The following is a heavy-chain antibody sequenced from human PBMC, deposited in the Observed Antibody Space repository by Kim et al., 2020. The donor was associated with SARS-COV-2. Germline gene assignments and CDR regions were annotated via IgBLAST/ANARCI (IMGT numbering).Heavy chain of an antibody. CDR1: GFTFSSYS. CDR3: ARGPGGRIFGVVIITLSCMDV. D-gene: IGHD3-3*02. V-gene: IGHV3-21*01. Sequence: GGSLRFSCAASGFTFSSYSMNWVRQAPGKGLEWVSSISSSSSYIYYADSVKGRFTISRDNAKNSLYLQMNSLRAEDTAVYYCARGPGGRIFGVVIITLSCMDVWGQGTTVTVSS. J-gene: IGHJ6*02. CDR2: ISSSSSYI.